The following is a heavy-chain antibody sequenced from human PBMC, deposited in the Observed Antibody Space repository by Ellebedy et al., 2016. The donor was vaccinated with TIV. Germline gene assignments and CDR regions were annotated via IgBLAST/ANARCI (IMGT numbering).Heavy chain of an antibody. J-gene: IGHJ4*02. CDR3: ARELNFWSGFYIGMPDY. V-gene: IGHV3-48*02. CDR1: GFTFSSYW. Sequence: PGGSLRLSCAASGFTFSSYWMSWVRQAPGKGPQWVAYIRVSDTAIYVDSVKGHFTISRDNAKNSVYLQMRSLRDADTAVYYWARELNFWSGFYIGMPDYWGQGTLVTVSS. CDR2: IRVSDTAI. D-gene: IGHD3-3*01.